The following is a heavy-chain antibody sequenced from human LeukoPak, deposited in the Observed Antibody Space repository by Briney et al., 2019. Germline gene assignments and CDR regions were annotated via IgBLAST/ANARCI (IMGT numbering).Heavy chain of an antibody. D-gene: IGHD6-13*01. V-gene: IGHV3-66*01. Sequence: PGGSLRLSCAASGLTVSSHYMSWVRQAPGKGLEWVSVIYSGGSTYYADSVKGRFTISRDNSKNTLYLQLNSLRVEDTAVYFCVKPYSSSWLDAFDIWGQGTMVTVSS. CDR2: IYSGGST. CDR3: VKPYSSSWLDAFDI. J-gene: IGHJ3*02. CDR1: GLTVSSHY.